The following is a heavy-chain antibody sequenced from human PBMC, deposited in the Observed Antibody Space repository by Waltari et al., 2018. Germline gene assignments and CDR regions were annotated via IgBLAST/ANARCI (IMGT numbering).Heavy chain of an antibody. Sequence: QVQLQQWGAGLLKPSETLSLTCAVYGGSFRGYYWSWIRPPPGKGLEWIGEINHSGSTNYNPSLKSRVTISVDTSKNQFSLKLSSVTAADTAVYYCARRPSSSWYGRNWFDPWGQGTLVTVSS. D-gene: IGHD6-13*01. J-gene: IGHJ5*02. CDR2: INHSGST. V-gene: IGHV4-34*01. CDR1: GGSFRGYY. CDR3: ARRPSSSWYGRNWFDP.